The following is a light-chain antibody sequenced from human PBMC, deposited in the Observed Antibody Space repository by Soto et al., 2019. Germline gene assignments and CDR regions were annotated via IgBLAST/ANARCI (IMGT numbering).Light chain of an antibody. CDR3: VLYMGSGSWV. V-gene: IGLV8-61*01. Sequence: QTVVTQEPSFSVSPGRTVTLTCGLSSGSVSTNSYPSWYQQTPGQAPRTLIYSTNTRSSGVPDRFSGSILGNKAALTITGAQADDESDYYCVLYMGSGSWVFGGGTKLTV. CDR2: STN. CDR1: SGSVSTNSY. J-gene: IGLJ3*02.